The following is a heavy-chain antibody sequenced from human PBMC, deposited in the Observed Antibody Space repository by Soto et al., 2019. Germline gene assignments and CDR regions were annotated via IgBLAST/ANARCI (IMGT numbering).Heavy chain of an antibody. CDR2: VSSSSSYI. CDR3: GRCMGFDGSGYAFFDS. V-gene: IGHV3-21*01. CDR1: GFTFSGHT. Sequence: EVQLVESGGGLVKPGGSLRLSCAASGFTFSGHTINWVRQAPGKGLEWVSSVSSSSSYIYYADSVKGRFTVSRDNAEKSLYLQMNSLRAEDTAMYYCGRCMGFDGSGYAFFDSWGQGTLVTVSS. J-gene: IGHJ4*02. D-gene: IGHD3-10*01.